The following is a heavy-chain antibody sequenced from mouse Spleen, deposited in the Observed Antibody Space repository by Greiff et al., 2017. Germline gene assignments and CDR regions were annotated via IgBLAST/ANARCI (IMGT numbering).Heavy chain of an antibody. D-gene: IGHD2-1*01. Sequence: QVQLQQSGPGLVQPSQSLSITCTVSGFSLTSYGVHWVRQSPGKGLEWLGVIWSGGSTDYNAAFISRLSISKDNSKSQVFLKMNSLQTDDTARYYCARGGTIYYGIYWYFDVWGAGTTVTVSS. CDR2: IWSGGST. CDR3: ARGGTIYYGIYWYFDV. CDR1: GFSLTSYG. V-gene: IGHV2-2*01. J-gene: IGHJ1*01.